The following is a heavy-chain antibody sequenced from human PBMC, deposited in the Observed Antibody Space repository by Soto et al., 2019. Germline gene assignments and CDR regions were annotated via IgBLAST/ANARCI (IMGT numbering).Heavy chain of an antibody. J-gene: IGHJ6*03. D-gene: IGHD3-10*01. CDR1: GFTFSSYG. Sequence: QVQLVEAGGGVVQPGMSLGLSCAASGFTFSSYGMHWVRQAPGKGLEWVAMIYFNGIETYYEDSVKGRFTISRDNSKNTLYLQMSGLRVEDTAVYYCASGLGSGSYSPDVWGKGTTVTVSS. CDR3: ASGLGSGSYSPDV. V-gene: IGHV3-33*01. CDR2: IYFNGIET.